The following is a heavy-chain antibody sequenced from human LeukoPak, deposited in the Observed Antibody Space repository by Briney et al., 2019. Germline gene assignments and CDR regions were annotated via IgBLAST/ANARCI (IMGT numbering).Heavy chain of an antibody. J-gene: IGHJ4*02. CDR2: IDNRGRTT. CDR3: AHRSGLLSYYFDY. D-gene: IGHD2-21*02. V-gene: IGHV3-23*05. Sequence: GGSLRLSCAASGSTFSNFGISWVRQAPGKGLEWVSTIDNRGRTTYYTDSVKGRFTISRDNSKSTLFLQMNSLRAEDTAVYYCAHRSGLLSYYFDYWGPGTLVTVSS. CDR1: GSTFSNFG.